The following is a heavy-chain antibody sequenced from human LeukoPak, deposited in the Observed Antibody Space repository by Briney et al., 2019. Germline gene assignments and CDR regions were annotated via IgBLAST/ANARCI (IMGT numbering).Heavy chain of an antibody. CDR3: ARGVTAVPGEFCNWCDP. D-gene: IGHD2-21*02. CDR1: GYSISSGYY. CDR2: IYHSGST. V-gene: IGHV4-38-2*02. J-gene: IGHJ5*02. Sequence: SETLSLTCTVSGYSISSGYYWGWIRQPPGKGLEWIGSIYHSGSTYYNPSLKSRVTISVDTSKNQFSLKLRSVTAADTAVYYCARGVTAVPGEFCNWCDPWGKGPLVTVS.